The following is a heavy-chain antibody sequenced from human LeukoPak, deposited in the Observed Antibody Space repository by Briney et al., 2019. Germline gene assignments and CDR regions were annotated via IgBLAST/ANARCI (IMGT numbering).Heavy chain of an antibody. CDR1: GGSVSSGRYY. CDR2: IYYSGST. Sequence: SETLSLTCTVSGGSVSSGRYYWSWIRQPPGTGLEWIGYIYYSGSTNYNPSLKSRVTISVDTSKNQFSLKLSSVTAADTAVYYCARDKFGESLFDYWGQGTLVTVSS. CDR3: ARDKFGESLFDY. J-gene: IGHJ4*02. V-gene: IGHV4-61*01. D-gene: IGHD3-10*01.